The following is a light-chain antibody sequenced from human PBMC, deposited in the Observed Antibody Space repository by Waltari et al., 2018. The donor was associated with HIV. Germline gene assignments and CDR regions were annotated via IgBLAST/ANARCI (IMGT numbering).Light chain of an antibody. CDR1: NIGSIS. Sequence: SYVLTQPPSVSVAPGKTAHITCGGNNIGSISDHWYPQKPGQAPVLVIYDESDRPSGIPERFSGSNSGNTATLTISRVEAGDEADYSCQVWDTSSSHAVFGGGTRLTVL. CDR3: QVWDTSSSHAV. CDR2: DES. J-gene: IGLJ2*01. V-gene: IGLV3-21*04.